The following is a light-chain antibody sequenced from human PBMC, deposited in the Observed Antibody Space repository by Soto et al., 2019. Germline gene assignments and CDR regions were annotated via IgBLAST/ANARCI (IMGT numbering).Light chain of an antibody. J-gene: IGKJ1*01. Sequence: ESVLTQSPGTLSFSPCERTTLSCRASQSISRYLAWYQQKPGQAPRLLIYGASSRATGIPARFSGSGSGTEFTLTISSVQSEDFAVYFCQQYNNWPTFGQGTKVDIK. CDR3: QQYNNWPT. CDR1: QSISRY. V-gene: IGKV3-15*01. CDR2: GAS.